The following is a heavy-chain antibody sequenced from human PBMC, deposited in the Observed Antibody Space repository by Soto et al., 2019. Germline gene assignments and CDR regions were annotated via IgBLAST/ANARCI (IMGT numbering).Heavy chain of an antibody. J-gene: IGHJ6*02. Sequence: PSETLSLTCTVSGGSINSYYWSWIRQPAGKGLEWIGRIYTSGSTNYNPSLKSRVTMSVDTSKKQFSLKVSSVTAADTAVYYCARFGYDWNDGDKYYCYGMDVWGQGTTVTVSS. CDR1: GGSINSYY. CDR3: ARFGYDWNDGDKYYCYGMDV. CDR2: IYTSGST. V-gene: IGHV4-4*07. D-gene: IGHD1-1*01.